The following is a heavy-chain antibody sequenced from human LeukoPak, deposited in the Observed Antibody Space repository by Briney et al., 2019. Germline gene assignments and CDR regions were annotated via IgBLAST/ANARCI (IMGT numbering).Heavy chain of an antibody. D-gene: IGHD6-13*01. CDR3: ARERQQLVTFDAFDI. Sequence: GGSLRLSCAASGFTFSSYSMNWVRQAPGKGLEWVSSISSSSSYIYYADSLKGRFTISRDNAKNSLYLQMNSLRAEDTAVYYCARERQQLVTFDAFDIWGQGTMVTVSS. V-gene: IGHV3-21*01. CDR1: GFTFSSYS. J-gene: IGHJ3*02. CDR2: ISSSSSYI.